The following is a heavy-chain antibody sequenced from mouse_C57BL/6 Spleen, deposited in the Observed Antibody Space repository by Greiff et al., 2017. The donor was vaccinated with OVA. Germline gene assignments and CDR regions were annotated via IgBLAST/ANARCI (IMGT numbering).Heavy chain of an antibody. CDR3: ARGASNWAVFDY. J-gene: IGHJ2*01. CDR2: INPNYGTT. Sequence: EVKLVESGPELVKPGASVKISCKASGYSFTDYNMNWVKQSNGKSLEWIGVINPNYGTTSYNQKFKGKATLTVDQSSSTAYMQLNSLTSEDSAVYYCARGASNWAVFDYWGQGTTLTVSS. CDR1: GYSFTDYN. V-gene: IGHV1-39*01. D-gene: IGHD4-1*01.